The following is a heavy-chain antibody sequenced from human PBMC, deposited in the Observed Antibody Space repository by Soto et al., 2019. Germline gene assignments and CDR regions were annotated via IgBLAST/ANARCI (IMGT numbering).Heavy chain of an antibody. CDR2: IIPIFGTA. D-gene: IGHD4-17*01. Sequence: QVQLVQSGAEVKKPGSSVKVSCKASGGTFSSYAISWVRQAPGQGLEWMGGIIPIFGTANYAQKFQGRVMITAVDSTSTAYIELSSLRSEDTAVYFCARWVMTTVTMRGYFDLWGRGTLVTVSS. CDR1: GGTFSSYA. CDR3: ARWVMTTVTMRGYFDL. J-gene: IGHJ2*01. V-gene: IGHV1-69*01.